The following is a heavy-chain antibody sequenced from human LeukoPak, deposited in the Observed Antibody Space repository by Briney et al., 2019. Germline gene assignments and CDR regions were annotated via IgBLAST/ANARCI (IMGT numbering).Heavy chain of an antibody. D-gene: IGHD1-1*01. CDR1: GGSISSYY. J-gene: IGHJ6*03. CDR2: IYYSGST. Sequence: SETLSLTCTVSGGSISSYYWSWIRQPPGKGLEWIGYIYYSGSTNYNPSLKSRVTISVDTSKNQFSLKLSSVTAADTAVYYCARVGSPGGDYYYYMDVWGKGTTVTVSS. V-gene: IGHV4-59*01. CDR3: ARVGSPGGDYYYYMDV.